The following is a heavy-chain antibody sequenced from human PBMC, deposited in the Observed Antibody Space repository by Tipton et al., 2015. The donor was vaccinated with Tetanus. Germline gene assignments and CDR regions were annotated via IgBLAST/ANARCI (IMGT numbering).Heavy chain of an antibody. V-gene: IGHV3-30*18. CDR2: ISYDGSNK. J-gene: IGHJ4*02. Sequence: SLRLSCAASGFTFSSYGMHWVRQAPGKGLEWVAVISYDGSNKYYADSVKGRFTISRDNSKNTLYLQMNSLRAEDTAVYYCAKDEDCSYWGQGTLVTVSS. CDR1: GFTFSSYG. CDR3: AKDEDCSY. D-gene: IGHD2-21*01.